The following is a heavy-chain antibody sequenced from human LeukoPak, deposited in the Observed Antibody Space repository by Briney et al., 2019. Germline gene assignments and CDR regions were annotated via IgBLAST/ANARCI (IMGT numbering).Heavy chain of an antibody. V-gene: IGHV4-4*08. CDR1: GVSIRTYY. CDR2: IYRGST. J-gene: IGHJ4*02. CDR3: ARGGDFEIDQ. D-gene: IGHD3-16*01. Sequence: SETLSLTCSVSGVSIRTYYWNWIRQPPGKGPEWIGYIYRGSTNYYPSFERRGTISVDKSKNQFSLKLTSVTTADTAVYYCARGGDFEIDQWGQGILVTVSS.